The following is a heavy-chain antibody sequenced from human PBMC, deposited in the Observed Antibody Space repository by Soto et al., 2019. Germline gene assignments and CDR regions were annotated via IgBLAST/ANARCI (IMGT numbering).Heavy chain of an antibody. Sequence: SETLSLTCTVSGASIRNYYWSWIRQPAGKGLEWIGRVSTSGSTNYNPSLKSRVTMSVDTSKNQFSLMLNSVTAADTAVYYCRRDFDYWGQGTLVSVSS. D-gene: IGHD6-6*01. CDR3: RRDFDY. CDR1: GASIRNYY. J-gene: IGHJ4*02. V-gene: IGHV4-4*07. CDR2: VSTSGST.